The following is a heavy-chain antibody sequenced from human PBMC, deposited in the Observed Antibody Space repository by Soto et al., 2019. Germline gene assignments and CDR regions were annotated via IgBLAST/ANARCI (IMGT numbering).Heavy chain of an antibody. CDR2: ISSSSSTI. CDR3: ARDSYYDFWSGYYPFDY. J-gene: IGHJ4*02. V-gene: IGHV3-48*01. Sequence: GGSLRLSCAASGFTFSSYSMNWVRQAPGKGLEWVSYISSSSSTIYYADSVKGRFTISRDNAKNSLYLQMNSLRAEDTAVYYCARDSYYDFWSGYYPFDYWGQGTLVTVSS. D-gene: IGHD3-3*01. CDR1: GFTFSSYS.